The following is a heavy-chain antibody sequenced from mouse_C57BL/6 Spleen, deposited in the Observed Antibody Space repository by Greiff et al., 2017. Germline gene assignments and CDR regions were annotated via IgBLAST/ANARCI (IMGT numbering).Heavy chain of an antibody. J-gene: IGHJ2*01. D-gene: IGHD3-3*01. Sequence: QVQLKESGPGLVQPSQSLSITCTVSGFSLTSYGVHWVRPSPGKGLEWLGVLWSGGSTDYNAAFISRLSISKDNSKSQVFFKMNSLQADDTAIYYCARNGAGFDYWGQGTTLTVSS. CDR1: GFSLTSYG. CDR3: ARNGAGFDY. V-gene: IGHV2-2*01. CDR2: LWSGGST.